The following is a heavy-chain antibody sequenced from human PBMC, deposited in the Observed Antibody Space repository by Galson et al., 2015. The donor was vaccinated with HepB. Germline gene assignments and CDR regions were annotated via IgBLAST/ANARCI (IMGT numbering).Heavy chain of an antibody. Sequence: SVKVSCKVSGYTLTELSMHWVRQAPGKGLEWMGGFDPEDGETIYAQKFQGRVTMTEDTSTDTAYMELSSLRSEDTAVYYCATDMPYYYDSRDAFDIWGQGTTVTVSS. J-gene: IGHJ3*02. CDR3: ATDMPYYYDSRDAFDI. CDR1: GYTLTELS. D-gene: IGHD3-22*01. V-gene: IGHV1-24*01. CDR2: FDPEDGET.